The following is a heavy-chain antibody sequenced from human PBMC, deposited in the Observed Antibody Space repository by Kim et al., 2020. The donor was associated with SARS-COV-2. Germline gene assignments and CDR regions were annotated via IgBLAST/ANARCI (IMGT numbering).Heavy chain of an antibody. CDR2: IYYNGDT. D-gene: IGHD3-22*01. J-gene: IGHJ4*02. Sequence: SETLSLTCTVSGGSISTYYWSWIRQPPGKGLEWLGEIYYNGDTKYNPSLKSRATISLDTSKNQFSLNLHSVTAADTALYYCARHGKGGVHYDAPFDHWGQGTLVTVSS. CDR1: GGSISTYY. V-gene: IGHV4-59*12. CDR3: ARHGKGGVHYDAPFDH.